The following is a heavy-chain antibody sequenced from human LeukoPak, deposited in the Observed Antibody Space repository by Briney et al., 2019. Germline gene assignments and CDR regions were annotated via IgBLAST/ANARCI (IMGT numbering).Heavy chain of an antibody. CDR2: INPNSGGT. CDR1: GYIFTDYY. Sequence: ASVKVSCKTSGYIFTDYYIHWVRQAPGQGLEWMGWINPNSGGTNYAQKFQGRVTMTRDTSITTAYMELSSLRSDDTAVYYCARDVGEYCSSTNCYASHYWGQGTLVTVSS. D-gene: IGHD2-2*01. V-gene: IGHV1-2*02. J-gene: IGHJ4*02. CDR3: ARDVGEYCSSTNCYASHY.